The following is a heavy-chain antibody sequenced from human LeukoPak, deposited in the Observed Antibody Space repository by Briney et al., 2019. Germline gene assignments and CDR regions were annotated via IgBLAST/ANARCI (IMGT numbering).Heavy chain of an antibody. CDR1: GGSISSYY. CDR2: IYTSGSA. V-gene: IGHV4-4*07. D-gene: IGHD2-2*01. J-gene: IGHJ2*01. CDR3: ARDRTVVPAANYWYFDL. Sequence: SETLSLTCNVSGGSISSYYWSWIRQPAGKGLEWIGRIYTSGSANYNPSHKSRVTMSVDTSKSQFSLKLSSVTAADTAVYYCARDRTVVPAANYWYFDLWGRGTLVTVSS.